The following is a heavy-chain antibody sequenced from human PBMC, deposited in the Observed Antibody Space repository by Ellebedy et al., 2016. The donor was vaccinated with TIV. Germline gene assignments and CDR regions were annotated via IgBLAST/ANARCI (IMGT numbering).Heavy chain of an antibody. CDR1: GFTFIYYS. CDR2: ISSDSSKI. Sequence: PGGSLRLSCAASGFTFIYYSMNRVRQAPGKGLEWISYISSDSSKIVYADSVKGRFTVSRDNARNSLFLQMNSLRVEDTAVYCCAGKAPQFQFDYWGQGTLVTVSS. D-gene: IGHD4-23*01. CDR3: AGKAPQFQFDY. V-gene: IGHV3-48*04. J-gene: IGHJ4*02.